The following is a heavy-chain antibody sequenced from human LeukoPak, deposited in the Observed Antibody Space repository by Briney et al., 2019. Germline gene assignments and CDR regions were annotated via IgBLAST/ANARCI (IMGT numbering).Heavy chain of an antibody. V-gene: IGHV4-39*07. CDR1: GGSISSSSYY. J-gene: IGHJ4*02. CDR2: IYHSGST. CDR3: ARVVSYYGSGSY. Sequence: SETLSLTCTVSGGSISSSSYYWGWIRRPPGKGLEWIGSIYHSGSTYYNPSLKSRVTISVDTSKNQFSLKLSSVTAADTAVYYCARVVSYYGSGSYWGQGTLVTVSS. D-gene: IGHD3-10*01.